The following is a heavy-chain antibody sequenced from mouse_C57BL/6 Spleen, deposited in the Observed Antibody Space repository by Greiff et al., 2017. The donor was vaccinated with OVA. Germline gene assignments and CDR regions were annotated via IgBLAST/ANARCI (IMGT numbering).Heavy chain of an antibody. J-gene: IGHJ3*01. CDR3: ATGDSNDWFAY. V-gene: IGHV1-39*01. CDR2: INPNYGTT. D-gene: IGHD2-5*01. Sequence: VQLKESGPELVKPGASVKISCKASGYSFTDYNMNWVKQSHGKSLEWIGVINPNYGTTSYNQKFKGKATLTVDQSSSTAYMQLNSRTSEDAAVYYCATGDSNDWFAYWGQGTLVTVSA. CDR1: GYSFTDYN.